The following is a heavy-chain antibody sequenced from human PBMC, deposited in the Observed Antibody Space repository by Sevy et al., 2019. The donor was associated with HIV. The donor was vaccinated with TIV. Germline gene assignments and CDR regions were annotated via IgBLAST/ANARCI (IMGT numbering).Heavy chain of an antibody. CDR1: GFTFSSYA. CDR3: AKGGVTMVQGVIRWFDP. CDR2: ISGSGGNT. J-gene: IGHJ5*02. V-gene: IGHV3-23*01. D-gene: IGHD3-10*01. Sequence: GGSLRLSCAASGFTFSSYAMSWVRQAPGKGLEWVSAISGSGGNTYYADSVKGRFTISRDNSKNTLYLQMNSLRAEDTAVYYCAKGGVTMVQGVIRWFDPWGQGTLVTVSS.